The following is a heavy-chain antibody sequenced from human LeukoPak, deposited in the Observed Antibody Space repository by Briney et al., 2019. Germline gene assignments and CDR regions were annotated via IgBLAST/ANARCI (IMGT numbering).Heavy chain of an antibody. V-gene: IGHV5-51*01. Sequence: GESLKISCKGSGYSFTGYWIGWVRQMPGKGLEWKGIVYPGNSDTRFSPSFQGQVTISADKSISTAYLQWSSLKASDTAMYYCARLRGSSLSYWYFDLWGRGTLVTVSS. CDR1: GYSFTGYW. J-gene: IGHJ2*01. CDR3: ARLRGSSLSYWYFDL. D-gene: IGHD6-13*01. CDR2: VYPGNSDT.